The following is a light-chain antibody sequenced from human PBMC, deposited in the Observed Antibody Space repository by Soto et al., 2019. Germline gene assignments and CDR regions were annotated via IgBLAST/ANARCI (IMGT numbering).Light chain of an antibody. J-gene: IGLJ3*02. CDR1: RSNLGAGYD. Sequence: QPVLTQPPSVSGAPGQRVTISCSGSRSNLGAGYDVHWYRQLPGTAPKLLIYGNNNRPSGVPDRFSGSKFGTSASLAITGLRAEDEADYYCQSYDSSLGDLVFGGGTKLTVL. CDR3: QSYDSSLGDLV. CDR2: GNN. V-gene: IGLV1-40*01.